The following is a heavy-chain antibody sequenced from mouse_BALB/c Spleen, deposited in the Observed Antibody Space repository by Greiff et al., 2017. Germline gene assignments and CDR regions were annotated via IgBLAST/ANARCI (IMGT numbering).Heavy chain of an antibody. CDR2: INPSSGYT. Sequence: VQGVESGAELARPGASVKMSCKASGYTFTSYTMHWVKQRPGQGLEWIGYINPSSGYTNYNQKFKDKATLTADKSSSTAYMQLSSLTSEDSAVYYCARSGDGSAWFAYWGQGTLVTVSA. J-gene: IGHJ3*01. CDR1: GYTFTSYT. CDR3: ARSGDGSAWFAY. V-gene: IGHV1-4*01. D-gene: IGHD2-3*01.